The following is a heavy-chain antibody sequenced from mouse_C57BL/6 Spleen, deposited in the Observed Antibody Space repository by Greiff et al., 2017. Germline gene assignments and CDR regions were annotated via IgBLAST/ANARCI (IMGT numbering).Heavy chain of an antibody. CDR3: ARIYYDYDVRYFDV. Sequence: VHVKQSGPELVKPGASVKIPCKASGYTFTDYNMDWVKQSHGKSLEWIGDINPNNGGTIYNQKFKGKATLTVDKSSSTAYMELRSLTSEDTAVYYCARIYYDYDVRYFDVWGTGTTVTVSS. CDR2: INPNNGGT. J-gene: IGHJ1*03. V-gene: IGHV1-18*01. CDR1: GYTFTDYN. D-gene: IGHD2-4*01.